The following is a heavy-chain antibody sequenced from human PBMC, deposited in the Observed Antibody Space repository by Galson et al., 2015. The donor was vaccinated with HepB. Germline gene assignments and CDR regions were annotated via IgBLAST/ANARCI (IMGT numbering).Heavy chain of an antibody. CDR3: ARGEKWEVISGSYYGLDV. D-gene: IGHD1-26*01. CDR1: GFRFRSYA. J-gene: IGHJ6*02. CDR2: ISFDGNHE. Sequence: SLRLSCAASGFRFRSYAMHWVRQAPGKGLEWVAVISFDGNHEYYADSVMGRFTISRDTSQNTVYLQMDRLRAEDTAVYYCARGEKWEVISGSYYGLDVWGQGTMVTVSS. V-gene: IGHV3-30*04.